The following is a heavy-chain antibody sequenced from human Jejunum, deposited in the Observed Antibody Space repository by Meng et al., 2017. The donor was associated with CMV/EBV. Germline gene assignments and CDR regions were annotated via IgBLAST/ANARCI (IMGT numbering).Heavy chain of an antibody. CDR3: ARPTYYSDGGDYYY. Sequence: RFAFRCFAMLWVRPAPGKGLGWVSTISSGGGATYYADSVKGRFTLSRDNSRNTLYLHMNSLRAEDTAVFYCARPTYYSDGGDYYYWGQGTLVTVSS. V-gene: IGHV3-23*01. CDR2: ISSGGGAT. D-gene: IGHD3-22*01. J-gene: IGHJ4*02. CDR1: RFAFRCFA.